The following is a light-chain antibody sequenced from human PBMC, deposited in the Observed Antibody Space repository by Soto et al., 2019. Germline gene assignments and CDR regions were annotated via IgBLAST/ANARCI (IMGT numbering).Light chain of an antibody. CDR1: QSISTY. Sequence: DIQMTQSPSSLSASVGDRVTITCRASQSISTYLNWYQQKPGKAPDLLIYGAYSLQSGVPTRFSGSGSETHFTLTISRLQPEYFAPYYCQQSSKFPLTFGGGTKVAIK. J-gene: IGKJ4*01. CDR3: QQSSKFPLT. V-gene: IGKV1-39*01. CDR2: GAY.